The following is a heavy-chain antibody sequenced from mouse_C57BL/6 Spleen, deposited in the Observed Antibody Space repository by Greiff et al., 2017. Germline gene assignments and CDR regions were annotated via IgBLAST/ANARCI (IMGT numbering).Heavy chain of an antibody. CDR3: AKYGSSYHYFDY. J-gene: IGHJ2*01. CDR1: GFTFSSYA. Sequence: DVKLVESGGGLVKPGGSLKLSCAASGFTFSSYAMSWVRQTPEKRLEWVATISDGGSYTYYPDNVKGRFTISRDNAKNNLYLQMSHLKSEDTAMYYCAKYGSSYHYFDYWGQGTTLTVSS. D-gene: IGHD1-1*01. CDR2: ISDGGSYT. V-gene: IGHV5-4*03.